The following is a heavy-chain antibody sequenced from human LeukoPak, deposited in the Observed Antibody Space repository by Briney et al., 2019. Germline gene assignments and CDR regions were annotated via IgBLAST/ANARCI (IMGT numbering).Heavy chain of an antibody. CDR2: IYYSGST. D-gene: IGHD3-3*01. Sequence: SETLSLTCTVSGGSISSGGYYWSWIRQHPGKGLEWIGYIYYSGSTYYNPSLKSRVTISVDTSKNQFSLKLSSVTAADTAVYYCARARGYDFWSGYYGMDVWGQGTTVTVSS. J-gene: IGHJ6*02. CDR1: GGSISSGGYY. V-gene: IGHV4-31*03. CDR3: ARARGYDFWSGYYGMDV.